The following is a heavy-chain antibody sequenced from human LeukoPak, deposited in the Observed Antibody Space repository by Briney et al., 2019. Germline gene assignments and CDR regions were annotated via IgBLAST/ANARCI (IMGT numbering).Heavy chain of an antibody. Sequence: GGSLRLSCAASGFTFITYAMSWVRQAPGKGLEWVSAIRGTGGSTYYADSVRGRFTISRDNSKNTLYLQMNSLRAEDTAVYYCAKDLNWGSEYDAFDIWGQGTMVTVSS. CDR2: IRGTGGST. J-gene: IGHJ3*02. V-gene: IGHV3-23*01. CDR3: AKDLNWGSEYDAFDI. D-gene: IGHD7-27*01. CDR1: GFTFITYA.